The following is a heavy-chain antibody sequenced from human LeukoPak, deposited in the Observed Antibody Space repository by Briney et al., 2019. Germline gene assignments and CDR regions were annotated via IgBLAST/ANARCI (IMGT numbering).Heavy chain of an antibody. CDR3: ARGASYYAPFDY. Sequence: SGTLSLTCAVYGGSFSGYYWSWIRQPPGKGLEWIGEINHSGGTNYNPSLKSRVTISVDTSKNQFSLKLSSVTAADTAVYYCARGASYYAPFDYWGQGTLVTVSS. D-gene: IGHD3-10*01. V-gene: IGHV4-34*01. CDR1: GGSFSGYY. CDR2: INHSGGT. J-gene: IGHJ4*02.